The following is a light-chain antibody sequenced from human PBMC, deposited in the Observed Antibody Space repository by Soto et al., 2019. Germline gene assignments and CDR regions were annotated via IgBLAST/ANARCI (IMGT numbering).Light chain of an antibody. Sequence: DIQMTQSPSILSASVGESFTVTCRASQSISSWLAWYQQKPGKAPNLLIHKASHLESGVPSRFSGSGSGTEFTLTISSLQPGDFATYYCQHYNTYPWTFGQGTKV. CDR3: QHYNTYPWT. V-gene: IGKV1-5*03. J-gene: IGKJ1*01. CDR1: QSISSW. CDR2: KAS.